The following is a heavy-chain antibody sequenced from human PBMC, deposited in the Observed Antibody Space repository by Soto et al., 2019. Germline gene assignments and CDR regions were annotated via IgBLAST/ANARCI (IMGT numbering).Heavy chain of an antibody. D-gene: IGHD3-10*01. J-gene: IGHJ5*02. CDR2: IYYSGST. V-gene: IGHV4-59*01. CDR3: AREILWFGELWWFDP. CDR1: GGSINTFY. Sequence: SETLSLTCTVSGGSINTFYWSWIRQPPGKGLEWIGYIYYSGSTNYNPSLKSRVTISVDTSKNQFSLKLSSVTAADTAVYYCAREILWFGELWWFDPWGQGTLVTVSS.